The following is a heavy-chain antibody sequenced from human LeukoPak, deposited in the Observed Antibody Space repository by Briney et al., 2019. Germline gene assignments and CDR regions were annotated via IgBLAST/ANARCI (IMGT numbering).Heavy chain of an antibody. CDR1: GYTFTSYG. D-gene: IGHD2-15*01. CDR3: ARGAFAGGKTQNPYYYYYMDV. J-gene: IGHJ6*03. CDR2: ISAYNGNT. Sequence: GASVKVSCKASGYTFTSYGISWVRQAPGQGLEWMGWISAYNGNTNYAQKLQGRVTMTTDTSTSTAYMELRSLRSDDTAVYYCARGAFAGGKTQNPYYYYYMDVWGKGTTVTVSS. V-gene: IGHV1-18*01.